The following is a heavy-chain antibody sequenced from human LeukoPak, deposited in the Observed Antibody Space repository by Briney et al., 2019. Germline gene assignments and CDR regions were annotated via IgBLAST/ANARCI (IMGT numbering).Heavy chain of an antibody. CDR3: ARAPTVVTLEFDY. V-gene: IGHV3-30-3*01. J-gene: IGHJ4*02. Sequence: GGSLRLSCAASGFTVSSNYMSWVRQAPGKGLEWVAVISYDGSNKYYADSVKGRFTISRDNSKNTLYLQMNSLRAEDTAVYYCARAPTVVTLEFDYWGQGTLVTVSS. D-gene: IGHD4-23*01. CDR1: GFTVSSNY. CDR2: ISYDGSNK.